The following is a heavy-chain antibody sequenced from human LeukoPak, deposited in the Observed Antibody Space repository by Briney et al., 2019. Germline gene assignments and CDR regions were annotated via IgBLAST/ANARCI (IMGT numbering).Heavy chain of an antibody. CDR1: GFTFSSYS. CDR2: ISSSSTI. J-gene: IGHJ4*02. V-gene: IGHV3-48*04. D-gene: IGHD5-18*01. Sequence: PGGSLRLSCAASGFTFSSYSMNWVRQAPGKGLEWVSYISSSSTIYYADSVKGRFTISRDNAKNSLYLQMNSLRAEDTAVYYCRGYSYGFPFDYWGQGTLVTVSS. CDR3: RGYSYGFPFDY.